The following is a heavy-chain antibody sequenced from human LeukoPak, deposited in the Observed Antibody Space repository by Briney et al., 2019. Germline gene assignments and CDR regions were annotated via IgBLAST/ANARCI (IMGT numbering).Heavy chain of an antibody. J-gene: IGHJ4*02. CDR2: IWYDGSNK. D-gene: IGHD4-17*01. Sequence: GGSLRLSCAASGFTFSSYGMHGVRQAPGKGLEWVAVIWYDGSNKYYADSVKGRFTIPRDNSKNTLYLQMNSLRAEDTAVYYCARQRTYGDNDYWGQGTLVTVSS. CDR3: ARQRTYGDNDY. CDR1: GFTFSSYG. V-gene: IGHV3-33*01.